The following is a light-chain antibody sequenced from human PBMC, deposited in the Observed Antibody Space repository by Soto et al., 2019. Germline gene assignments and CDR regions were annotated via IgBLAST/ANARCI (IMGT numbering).Light chain of an antibody. Sequence: EVVLTQSPGTLSLSPGERATLSCRASQSVSTTYLAWYQQKPGQSPRLLMYSTSSRATGIPDRFSGSGSGTDFTLTISRLEPEDFAVCYCQQYGRSPNTFGQGTKLEI. CDR2: STS. CDR1: QSVSTTY. V-gene: IGKV3-20*01. J-gene: IGKJ2*01. CDR3: QQYGRSPNT.